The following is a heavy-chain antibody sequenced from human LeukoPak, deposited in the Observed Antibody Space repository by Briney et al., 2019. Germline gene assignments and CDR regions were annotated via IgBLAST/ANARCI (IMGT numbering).Heavy chain of an antibody. CDR2: ISGSGDST. CDR1: GFTFSSYG. V-gene: IGHV3-23*01. D-gene: IGHD4/OR15-4a*01. J-gene: IGHJ4*02. Sequence: GGSLRLSCAASGFTFSSYGMSWVRQAPGKGLEWVSTISGSGDSTYYADSVKGRFTISRDNSKNTLYLQMNSLRAEDTAVYYCARRAGAYSHPYDYWGQGTLVTVSS. CDR3: ARRAGAYSHPYDY.